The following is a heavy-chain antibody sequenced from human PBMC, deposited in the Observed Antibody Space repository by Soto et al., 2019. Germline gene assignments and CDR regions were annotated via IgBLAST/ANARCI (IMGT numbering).Heavy chain of an antibody. CDR3: ARLLGTAVFDH. Sequence: QVQLRESGPGLVKASETLSLTCTVSGGSISGYHWSWIRQTPGKGLEWSGKIYPSGSTDYNPSLNSPVIISADTSKNQASLKLSPVTAADTAIYYCARLLGTAVFDHWGQGTLVTVSS. D-gene: IGHD2-21*02. J-gene: IGHJ4*02. V-gene: IGHV4-4*09. CDR1: GGSISGYH. CDR2: IYPSGST.